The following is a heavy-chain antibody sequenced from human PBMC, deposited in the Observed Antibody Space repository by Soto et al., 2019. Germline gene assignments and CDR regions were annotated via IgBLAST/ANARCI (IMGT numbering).Heavy chain of an antibody. CDR2: ISGSGGST. D-gene: IGHD5-12*01. CDR1: GFTFSSYA. J-gene: IGHJ6*02. CDR3: AKDLSRRWLQLRDYYYGMDV. V-gene: IGHV3-23*01. Sequence: GGSLRLSCAASGFTFSSYAMSWVLQATGKRLEWVAAISGSGGSTYYADSVKGRFTISRDNSKNTLYLQMNSLRAEDTAVYYCAKDLSRRWLQLRDYYYGMDVWGQGTTVTVSS.